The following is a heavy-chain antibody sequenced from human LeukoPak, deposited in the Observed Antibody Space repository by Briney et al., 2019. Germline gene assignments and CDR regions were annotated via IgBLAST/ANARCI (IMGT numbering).Heavy chain of an antibody. CDR2: IYYSGST. V-gene: IGHV4-59*01. CDR1: GGSISSYY. D-gene: IGHD3-3*01. Sequence: KASETLSLTCTVSGGSISSYYWSWIRQPPGKGLEWIGYIYYSGSTNYNPSLKSRVTISVDTSKNQFSLKLSSVTAANTAVYYCARDRTGGFWSGYHNYYYYYMDVWGKGTTVTVSS. J-gene: IGHJ6*03. CDR3: ARDRTGGFWSGYHNYYYYYMDV.